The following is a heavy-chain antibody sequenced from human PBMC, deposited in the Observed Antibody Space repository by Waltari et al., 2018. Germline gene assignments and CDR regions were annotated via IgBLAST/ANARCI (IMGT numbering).Heavy chain of an antibody. V-gene: IGHV4-34*01. CDR2: INHSGST. Sequence: QVQLQQWGAGLLKPSETLSLTCAVYGGSFSGYYWSWIRQPPGKGLEWLGEINHSGSTNYNPALKSRVTISVDTSKNQFSLKLSSVTAADTAVYYCARKAVVVAATILRSGGYYYYMDVWGKGTTVTVSS. CDR1: GGSFSGYY. D-gene: IGHD2-15*01. CDR3: ARKAVVVAATILRSGGYYYYMDV. J-gene: IGHJ6*03.